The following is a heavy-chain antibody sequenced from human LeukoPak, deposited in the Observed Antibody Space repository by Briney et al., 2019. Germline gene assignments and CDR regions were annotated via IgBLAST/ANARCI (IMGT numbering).Heavy chain of an antibody. CDR2: ISSDGFTI. J-gene: IGHJ4*02. CDR3: ARGGLMGF. Sequence: PGGSLRLSCAASGSTFSYYERNWVRQAPGKGLEWVSYISSDGFTIYYADSVKGRFTISRDNAKNSLFLQMNSLRAEDTAVYYCARGGLMGFWGQGTLVTVSS. V-gene: IGHV3-48*03. D-gene: IGHD3-16*01. CDR1: GSTFSYYE.